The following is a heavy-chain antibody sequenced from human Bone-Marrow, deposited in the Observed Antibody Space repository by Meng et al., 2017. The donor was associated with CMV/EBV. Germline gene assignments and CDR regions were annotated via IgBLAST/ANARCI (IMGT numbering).Heavy chain of an antibody. D-gene: IGHD3-22*01. V-gene: IGHV1-18*01. CDR3: ARDLGDYYDSSGYYYGNWFDP. J-gene: IGHJ5*02. Sequence: VQLVQPGAGVKKPGDSVKVSCKASGHTFTSYGISWVRQAPGQGLEWMGWISAYNGNTNYAQKLQGRVTMTTDTSTSTAYMELRSLRSDDTAVYYCARDLGDYYDSSGYYYGNWFDPWGQGPLVTVSS. CDR2: ISAYNGNT. CDR1: GHTFTSYG.